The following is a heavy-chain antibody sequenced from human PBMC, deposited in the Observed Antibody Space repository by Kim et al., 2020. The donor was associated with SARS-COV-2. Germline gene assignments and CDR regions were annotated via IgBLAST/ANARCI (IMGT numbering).Heavy chain of an antibody. V-gene: IGHV3-33*01. CDR3: AREGSGSYYGYYGMDV. J-gene: IGHJ6*02. CDR2: IWYDGSNK. D-gene: IGHD1-26*01. CDR1: GFTFSSYG. Sequence: GGSLRLSCAASGFTFSSYGMHWVRQAPGKGLEWVAVIWYDGSNKYYADSVKGRFTISRDNSKNTLYLQMNSLRAEDTAVYYCAREGSGSYYGYYGMDVWGQGTTVTVSS.